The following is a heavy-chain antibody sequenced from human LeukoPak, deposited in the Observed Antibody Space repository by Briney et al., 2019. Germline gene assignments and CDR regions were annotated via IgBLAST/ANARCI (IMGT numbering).Heavy chain of an antibody. CDR1: GFTFTTYG. J-gene: IGHJ4*02. Sequence: GGSLRLSCSASGFTFTTYGMSWVRQAPGKGLEWVSGISGRGDSTYYADSVKGRFTISRDNSKNTLYLQLNSLRAEDTALYYCAKDPTLYYDTSGYHDYWGPGTLVTVSS. CDR2: ISGRGDST. CDR3: AKDPTLYYDTSGYHDY. D-gene: IGHD3-22*01. V-gene: IGHV3-23*01.